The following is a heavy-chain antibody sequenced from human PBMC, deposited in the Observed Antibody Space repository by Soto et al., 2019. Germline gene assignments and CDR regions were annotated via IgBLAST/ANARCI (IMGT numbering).Heavy chain of an antibody. CDR3: ASHAGGGWFFDY. V-gene: IGHV4-59*08. CDR1: RGSISSYY. Sequence: ETLSLTCTVSRGSISSYYWSWIRQPPGKRLEWIGYIFYSGSTNYNPSLKSRVTISVHTSKNQFSLKLSSVTAADTAVYYCASHAGGGWFFDYWGQGTQVTVSS. CDR2: IFYSGST. J-gene: IGHJ4*02. D-gene: IGHD6-19*01.